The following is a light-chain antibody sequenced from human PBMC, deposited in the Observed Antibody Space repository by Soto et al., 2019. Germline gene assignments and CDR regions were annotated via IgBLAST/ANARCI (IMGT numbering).Light chain of an antibody. CDR1: SSNIETNT. CDR3: ATWDDSLSGPV. Sequence: QSALTQPPSASGTPGQRVTISCSGSSSNIETNTVDWYQHLPGTAPKVLIFNNNQRPSGVPDRFSGSKSGTSASLAISGLQSGDEADYYCATWDDSLSGPVFGGGTKLTVL. J-gene: IGLJ3*02. V-gene: IGLV1-44*01. CDR2: NNN.